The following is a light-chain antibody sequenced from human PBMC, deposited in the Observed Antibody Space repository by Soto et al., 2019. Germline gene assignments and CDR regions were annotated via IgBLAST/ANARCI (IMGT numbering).Light chain of an antibody. J-gene: IGKJ2*01. CDR3: QQFNSYPYT. Sequence: DIQLTQSPSFLSASVGDRVTITCRASQGISSYLAWYQQKPGKAPKFLIYAASNLQSGVPSRFSGSGSGTEFTLTISSLQPEDFATYYCQQFNSYPYTFGQGTKLEIK. CDR1: QGISSY. V-gene: IGKV1-9*01. CDR2: AAS.